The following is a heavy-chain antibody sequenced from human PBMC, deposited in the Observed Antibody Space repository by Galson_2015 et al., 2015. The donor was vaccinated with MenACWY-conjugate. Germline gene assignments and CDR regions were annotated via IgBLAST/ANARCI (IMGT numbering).Heavy chain of an antibody. J-gene: IGHJ4*02. CDR2: IKQDGREK. Sequence: SMRLSGAVSGFAFSSYWMSWVRQAPGKGLEWVANIKQDGREKNYVDSVKGRFTISRDNADNSVYLQMDSLRVEDTAVYYCARDTRGHFDYWGQGTLVTFSS. V-gene: IGHV3-7*03. CDR3: ARDTRGHFDY. CDR1: GFAFSSYW.